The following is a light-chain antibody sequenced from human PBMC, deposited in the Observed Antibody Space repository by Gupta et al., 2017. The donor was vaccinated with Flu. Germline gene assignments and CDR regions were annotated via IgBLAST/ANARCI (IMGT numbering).Light chain of an antibody. CDR2: DVS. CDR1: QSVSGY. Sequence: DIQMTQSPSSLSASVGDRVTISCRASQSVSGYVNWYQQRPGKAPKLLISDVSNLHSGVPSKFSGSGSGTDFTLTISKLQPENSATYYCQHGVCVPITFGGGTKVDIK. J-gene: IGKJ4*01. CDR3: QHGVCVPIT. V-gene: IGKV1-39*01.